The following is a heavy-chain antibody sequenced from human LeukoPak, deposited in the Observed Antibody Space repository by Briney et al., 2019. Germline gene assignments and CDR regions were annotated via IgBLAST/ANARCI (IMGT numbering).Heavy chain of an antibody. J-gene: IGHJ4*02. CDR3: ARGSPPDY. Sequence: GGSLRLSCAASGFTFTNYDMSWVRQAPGKGLEWVSTISDSGHSTSYADSVKGRFTISRDNAKNSLYLQLNSLRAEDTAVYYCARGSPPDYWGQGTLVTVSS. CDR2: ISDSGHST. CDR1: GFTFTNYD. D-gene: IGHD2-15*01. V-gene: IGHV3-23*01.